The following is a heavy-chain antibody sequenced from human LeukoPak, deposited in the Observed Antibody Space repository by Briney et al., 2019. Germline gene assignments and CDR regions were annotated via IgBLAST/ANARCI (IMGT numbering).Heavy chain of an antibody. CDR1: GGSFSGYS. CDR2: INHSGST. CDR3: ARLKPTYYSDSSGFDY. D-gene: IGHD3-22*01. J-gene: IGHJ4*02. Sequence: SETLSLTCAVYGGSFSGYSWNWVRQPPGQGLEWIGEINHSGSTNYNPSLKSRVTVSVHTSKNQFSLKLTSVTAADTAVYYCARLKPTYYSDSSGFDYRGQGTLVTVSS. V-gene: IGHV4-34*01.